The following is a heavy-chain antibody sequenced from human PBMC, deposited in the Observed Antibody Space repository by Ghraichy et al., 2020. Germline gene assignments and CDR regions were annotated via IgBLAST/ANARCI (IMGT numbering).Heavy chain of an antibody. CDR3: ARKYCSGGSCYSWLGVMDV. CDR1: GYTFTSYD. D-gene: IGHD2-15*01. J-gene: IGHJ6*02. V-gene: IGHV1-8*01. Sequence: ASVKVSCKASGYTFTSYDINWVRQATGQGLEWMGWMNPNSGNTGYAQKFQGRVTMTRNTSISTAYMELSSLRSEDTAVYYCARKYCSGGSCYSWLGVMDVWGQGTTVTVSS. CDR2: MNPNSGNT.